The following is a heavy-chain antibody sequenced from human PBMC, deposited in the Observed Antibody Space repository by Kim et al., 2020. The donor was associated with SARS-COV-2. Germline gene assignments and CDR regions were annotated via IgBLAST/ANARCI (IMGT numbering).Heavy chain of an antibody. Sequence: GGSLRLSCAASGFTFSSYWMSWVRQAPGKGLEWVANIKQDGSEKYYVDSVKGRFTISRDNAKNSLYLQMNSLRAEDTAVYYCARDDSSGYYHHEFDYWGQGTLVTVSS. D-gene: IGHD3-22*01. CDR2: IKQDGSEK. CDR3: ARDDSSGYYHHEFDY. J-gene: IGHJ4*02. CDR1: GFTFSSYW. V-gene: IGHV3-7*01.